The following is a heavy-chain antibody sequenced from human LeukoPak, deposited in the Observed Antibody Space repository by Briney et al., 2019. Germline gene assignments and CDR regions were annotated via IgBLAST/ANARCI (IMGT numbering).Heavy chain of an antibody. D-gene: IGHD6-6*01. CDR2: IYTSGTT. V-gene: IGHV4-4*07. CDR3: ARLYSSSSHFDY. J-gene: IGHJ4*02. Sequence: SETLSLTCTVSGGSISTYDWSWIRQPAGKGLEWIGHIYTSGTTNYNPSLKSRVTMSVDTSKNQFSLKLNSVTAADTAVYYCARLYSSSSHFDYWGQGTLVTVSS. CDR1: GGSISTYD.